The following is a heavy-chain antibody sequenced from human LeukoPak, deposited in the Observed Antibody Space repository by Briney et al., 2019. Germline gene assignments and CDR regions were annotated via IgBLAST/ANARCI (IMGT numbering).Heavy chain of an antibody. V-gene: IGHV1-18*01. J-gene: IGHJ5*02. CDR1: RCSFTTYG. CDR3: VRDYCTNGVCYKEHCFDT. CDR2: ISPYDCEA. Sequence: SVTVSCKASRCSFTTYGISWVRQAPGQGLEWMGLISPYDCEATYAPPVQGRLTMATATSTTTAYMELRSLRSDDTAVYSCVRDYCTNGVCYKEHCFDTWGQGTLVTVSS. D-gene: IGHD2-8*01.